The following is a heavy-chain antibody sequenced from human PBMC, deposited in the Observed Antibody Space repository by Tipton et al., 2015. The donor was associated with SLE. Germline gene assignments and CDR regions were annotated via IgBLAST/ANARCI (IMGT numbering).Heavy chain of an antibody. J-gene: IGHJ5*02. Sequence: SLRLSCAASGFTVSSNYMTWVRQAPGKGLEWVSVIYSFGRTDYADSVKGRFTVSRDTSKNTLYLQMNRLRVEDTAVYYCAATPGSMFGGWLDPWGQGTLVTVSS. CDR3: AATPGSMFGGWLDP. V-gene: IGHV3-66*02. CDR1: GFTVSSNY. D-gene: IGHD3-10*02. CDR2: IYSFGRT.